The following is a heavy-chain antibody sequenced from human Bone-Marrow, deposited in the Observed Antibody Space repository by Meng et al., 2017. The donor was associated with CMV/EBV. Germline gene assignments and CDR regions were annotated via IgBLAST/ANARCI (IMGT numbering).Heavy chain of an antibody. CDR1: GGSVSSGSYY. CDR3: AFLSRYSGSYYGGHYFDY. J-gene: IGHJ4*02. V-gene: IGHV4-61*01. Sequence: SETLSLTCTVSGGSVSSGSYYWSWIRQPPGKGLEWIGYIYYSGSTNYNPSLKSRVTISVDTSKNQFSLKLSSVTAADTAVYYCAFLSRYSGSYYGGHYFDYWGQGTLVTVSS. D-gene: IGHD1-26*01. CDR2: IYYSGST.